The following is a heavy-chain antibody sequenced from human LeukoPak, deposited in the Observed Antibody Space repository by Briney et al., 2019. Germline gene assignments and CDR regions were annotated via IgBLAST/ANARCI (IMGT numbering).Heavy chain of an antibody. CDR3: ARASPGGFGELLSLYFDY. D-gene: IGHD3-10*01. J-gene: IGHJ4*02. CDR2: IYYSGST. CDR1: GGSISSYY. Sequence: SETLSLTCTVSGGSISSYYWSWIRQPPGKGLEWIGYIYYSGSTNYNPSLKSRVTISVDTSKNQFSLKLSSVTAADTAVYYCARASPGGFGELLSLYFDYWGQGTLVTVSS. V-gene: IGHV4-59*01.